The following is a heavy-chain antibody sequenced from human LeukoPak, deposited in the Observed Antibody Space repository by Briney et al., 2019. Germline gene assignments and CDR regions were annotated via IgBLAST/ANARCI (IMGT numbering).Heavy chain of an antibody. D-gene: IGHD6-6*01. CDR2: IYTSGGT. V-gene: IGHV4-59*01. J-gene: IGHJ5*02. CDR3: ARQGSSDWFDP. Sequence: SEALSLTCTVSGGSLSIYSWTWIRQPPGKGLEWMGYIYTSGGTTSTPPLKSRVTISVDTSKNQFSLKLSSVTAADTAVYYCARQGSSDWFDPWGQGTLVTVSS. CDR1: GGSLSIYS.